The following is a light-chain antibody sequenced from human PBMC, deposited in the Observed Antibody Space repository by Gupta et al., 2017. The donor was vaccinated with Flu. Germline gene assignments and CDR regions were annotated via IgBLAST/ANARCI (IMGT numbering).Light chain of an antibody. J-gene: IGKJ2*01. Sequence: EIVLTQPPATLSLSPGEGATLPCRASKSVSSYLAWYQQKPGQAPRLLIYDASNRATGIPARFSGSGSGTDFTLTISSLEPEDFALYYCQQRGNWPYTFGQGTKLEIK. CDR2: DAS. V-gene: IGKV3-11*01. CDR1: KSVSSY. CDR3: QQRGNWPYT.